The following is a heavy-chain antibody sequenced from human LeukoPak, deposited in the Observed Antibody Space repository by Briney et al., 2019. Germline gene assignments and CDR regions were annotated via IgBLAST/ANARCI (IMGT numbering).Heavy chain of an antibody. CDR1: GFTFSSYA. CDR3: AKDPDDYYDSSGSGGYFDY. Sequence: GSLRLSCAASGFTFSSYAMHWVRQAPGKGLEWVAVISYDGSNKYYADSVKGRFTISRDNSKNTLYLQMNSLRAEDTAVYYCAKDPDDYYDSSGSGGYFDYWGQGTLVTVSS. CDR2: ISYDGSNK. D-gene: IGHD3-22*01. V-gene: IGHV3-30-3*01. J-gene: IGHJ4*02.